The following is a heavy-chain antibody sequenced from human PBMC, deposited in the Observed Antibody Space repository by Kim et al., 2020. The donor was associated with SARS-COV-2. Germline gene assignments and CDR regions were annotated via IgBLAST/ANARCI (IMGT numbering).Heavy chain of an antibody. J-gene: IGHJ4*02. D-gene: IGHD3-10*01. CDR2: LSGSGAST. CDR3: AKGYASGTYYSDY. V-gene: IGHV3-23*01. Sequence: GGSLRLSCAASGFTFGSYAMNWVRLAPGKGLEWVSALSGSGASTFYADSVRGRFSISRDNSRNTLYLQMHSLRAEDTAVYYCAKGYASGTYYSDYWGQGTLVTVS. CDR1: GFTFGSYA.